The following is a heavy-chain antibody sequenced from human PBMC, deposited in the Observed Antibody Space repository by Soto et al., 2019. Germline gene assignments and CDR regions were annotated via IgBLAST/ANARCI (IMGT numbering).Heavy chain of an antibody. D-gene: IGHD6-19*01. J-gene: IGHJ4*02. Sequence: EVQLLESGGGLVQPGGSLRLSCAASGFTFSSYAMSWVRQAPGKGLEWVSAISVSGGSTYYADSVKGRFTISRDNSKNPLDLQMNSLRAEDTAVYYCAKDYGKAVAGKNPVQETVQVYRGQGTLVTGSS. CDR1: GFTFSSYA. CDR2: ISVSGGST. CDR3: AKDYGKAVAGKNPVQETVQVY. V-gene: IGHV3-23*01.